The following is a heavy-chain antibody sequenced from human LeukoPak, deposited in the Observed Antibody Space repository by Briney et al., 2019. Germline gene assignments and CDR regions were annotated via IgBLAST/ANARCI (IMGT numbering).Heavy chain of an antibody. CDR1: GYSFTSYW. J-gene: IGHJ2*01. V-gene: IGHV5-51*01. D-gene: IGHD1-1*01. CDR3: ARPPRAGPPRGLEFEP. Sequence: GESLKISCKGSGYSFTSYWIGWVRQMPGKGLEWMGIIYLGDSDIRYSPFFQGQVIISADKSISTAYLQWSSLKASDTAMYYCARPPRAGPPRGLEFEPWGRYNLVTVSS. CDR2: IYLGDSDI.